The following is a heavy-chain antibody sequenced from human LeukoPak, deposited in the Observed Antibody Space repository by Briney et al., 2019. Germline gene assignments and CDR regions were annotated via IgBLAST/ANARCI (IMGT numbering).Heavy chain of an antibody. D-gene: IGHD6-13*01. CDR1: GGSIRSSYFY. Sequence: PSETLSLTCTASGGSIRSSYFYWGWNPQPPGKGLEWIGSIYGSGGSYYDPSLESRVTIPLDTSKNHFSLKLNFVTAADTAEYYCARARPGGVYVSNGIALAYWGRGTLVTVTS. CDR3: ARARPGGVYVSNGIALAY. CDR2: IYGSGGS. V-gene: IGHV4-39*02. J-gene: IGHJ4*02.